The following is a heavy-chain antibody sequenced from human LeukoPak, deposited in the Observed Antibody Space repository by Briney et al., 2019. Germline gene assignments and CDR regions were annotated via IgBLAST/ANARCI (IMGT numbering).Heavy chain of an antibody. J-gene: IGHJ4*02. CDR1: RFIFRDHF. D-gene: IGHD4-17*01. CDR2: ISSGSDT. CDR3: ATAPTEDGDGSSPGY. V-gene: IGHV3-11*04. Sequence: PGXSLRLSCAASRFIFRDHFMSWIRQPPGKGLEYVSYISSGSDTYYSDSVKGRFTVSRDNAKNSLFLQMNSLRAEDTAVYYCATAPTEDGDGSSPGYWGQGTLVTVSS.